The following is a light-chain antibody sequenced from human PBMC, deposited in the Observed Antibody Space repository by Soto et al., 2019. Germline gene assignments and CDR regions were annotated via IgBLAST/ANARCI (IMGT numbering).Light chain of an antibody. V-gene: IGKV3D-15*01. CDR1: QSVGSD. CDR2: DIF. J-gene: IGKJ4*01. CDR3: QQFSSYPLT. Sequence: ILMTQSPATLSVSPGERATLSCRASQSVGSDLAWYKQKPGQAPRLVIYDIFTRATGVPTRISGGGSGTEFTLTIGRLEPEDFEVYYCQQFSSYPLTFGGGTKVDIK.